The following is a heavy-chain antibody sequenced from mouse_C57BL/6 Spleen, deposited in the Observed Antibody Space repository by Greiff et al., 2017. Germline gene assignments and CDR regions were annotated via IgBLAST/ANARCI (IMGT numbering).Heavy chain of an antibody. CDR1: GYTFTSYW. V-gene: IGHV1-55*01. J-gene: IGHJ3*01. CDR2: IYPGSGST. Sequence: QVQLQQSGAELVKPGASVKMSCKASGYTFTSYWITWVKQRPGQGLEWIGDIYPGSGSTNYNEKFKSKATLTVDTSSSTAYMQLSSLTSEDSAVYYCARSLYGSSSSWFAYWGQGTLVTVSA. CDR3: ARSLYGSSSSWFAY. D-gene: IGHD1-1*01.